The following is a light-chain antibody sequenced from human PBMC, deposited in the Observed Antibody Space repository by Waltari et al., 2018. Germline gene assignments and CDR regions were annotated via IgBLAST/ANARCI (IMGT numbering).Light chain of an antibody. J-gene: IGLJ2*01. CDR2: RND. Sequence: QSVLTQPPSVSGTPGQRVTISCSGSSSNIGSDYVYWFQQLPGTAPKLLIYRNDERPSGVPDRSAGSKSGTSASLAISGLRSEDEADYYWAAWDDSLSASLFGGGTKVTVL. V-gene: IGLV1-47*01. CDR1: SSNIGSDY. CDR3: AAWDDSLSASL.